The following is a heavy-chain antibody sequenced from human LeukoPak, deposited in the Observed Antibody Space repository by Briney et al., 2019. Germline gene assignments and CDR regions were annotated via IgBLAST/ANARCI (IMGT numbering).Heavy chain of an antibody. CDR3: ASQIGGGWYYFDY. V-gene: IGHV3-30*02. J-gene: IGHJ4*02. D-gene: IGHD6-19*01. Sequence: GGSLRLSCAASGFTFSSYGMHWVRQAPGKGLEWVAFIRYDGSNKYYADSVKGRFTISRDNSKNSLYLQMNGLRAEDTAVYYCASQIGGGWYYFDYWGQGTLVTVSS. CDR2: IRYDGSNK. CDR1: GFTFSSYG.